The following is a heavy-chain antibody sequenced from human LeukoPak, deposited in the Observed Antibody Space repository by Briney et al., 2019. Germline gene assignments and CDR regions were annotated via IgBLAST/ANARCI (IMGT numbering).Heavy chain of an antibody. CDR1: GFIFSDFW. Sequence: SGGSLRLSCVASGFIFSDFWMSWVRQAPGKGLEWVANIKQDGSEKYYVDSVKGRFTISRDNAKSSLYLQMNNLRVEDTAVYFCARGQRLGSWGQGTLVIVSS. CDR3: ARGQRLGS. CDR2: IKQDGSEK. D-gene: IGHD3-9*01. V-gene: IGHV3-7*01. J-gene: IGHJ4*02.